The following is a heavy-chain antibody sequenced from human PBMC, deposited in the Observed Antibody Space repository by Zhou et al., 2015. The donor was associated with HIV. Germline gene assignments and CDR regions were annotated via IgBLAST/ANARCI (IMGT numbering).Heavy chain of an antibody. V-gene: IGHV1-69*09. D-gene: IGHD3-22*01. CDR3: ARSSVNHDNAFDL. CDR2: ITPMFHME. J-gene: IGHJ3*01. CDR1: GGTFSGSD. Sequence: QVQLVQSGAEVKKPGSSVKVSCKASGGTFSGSDISWVRQAPGQGLEWMGSITPMFHMETYAEKFRARLTISVDKSTRVAYMELSSLTSEDAALYFCARSSVNHDNAFDLWGQGTKVIVSS.